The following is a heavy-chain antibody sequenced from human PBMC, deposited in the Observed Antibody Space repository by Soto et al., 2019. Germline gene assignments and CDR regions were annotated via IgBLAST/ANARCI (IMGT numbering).Heavy chain of an antibody. Sequence: SGPTLVNPTQTLTLTCTFSGFSFSTSGVGVGWIRQPPGKALEWLALIYWDNDKRYSPFLQSRVTITKDTSKNQVVLTMTNMDPVDTATYYCAHKGGRGAGMDVWGQGTTVTVSS. CDR3: AHKGGRGAGMDV. CDR2: IYWDNDK. J-gene: IGHJ6*02. D-gene: IGHD2-15*01. V-gene: IGHV2-5*02. CDR1: GFSFSTSGVG.